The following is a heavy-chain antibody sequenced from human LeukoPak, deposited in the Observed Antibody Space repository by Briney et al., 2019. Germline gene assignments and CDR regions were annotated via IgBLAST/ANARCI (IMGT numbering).Heavy chain of an antibody. CDR1: GYTFTNYD. Sequence: GASVKVSCKASGYTFTNYDINWVRQATGQGLEWLGWMSASSGNTGYAQKFQGRVSMTRATSMSTAYLELSSLTFEDTAVYYCARTPPKGDIDYWGQGTLVTVSS. CDR2: MSASSGNT. J-gene: IGHJ4*02. V-gene: IGHV1-8*01. D-gene: IGHD2-21*02. CDR3: ARTPPKGDIDY.